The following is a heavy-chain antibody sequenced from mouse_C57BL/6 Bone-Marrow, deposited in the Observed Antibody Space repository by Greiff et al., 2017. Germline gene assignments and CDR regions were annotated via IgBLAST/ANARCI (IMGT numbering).Heavy chain of an antibody. Sequence: VQLQQSGPELVKPGASVKISCKASGYTFTDYYMNWVKQSHGKSLEWIGDINPNNGGTSYNQKFKGKATLTVDKSSSTAYMELRSLTSEDSAVYYCAREHYYGSSYPFAYWGQGTLVTVSA. CDR1: GYTFTDYY. CDR2: INPNNGGT. D-gene: IGHD1-1*01. V-gene: IGHV1-26*01. CDR3: AREHYYGSSYPFAY. J-gene: IGHJ3*01.